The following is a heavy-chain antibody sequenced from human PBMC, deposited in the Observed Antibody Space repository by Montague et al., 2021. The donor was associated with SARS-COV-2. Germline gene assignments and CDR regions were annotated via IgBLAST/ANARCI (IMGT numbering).Heavy chain of an antibody. V-gene: IGHV3-48*03. CDR2: ISTSAYTT. Sequence: SLRLSCAASVFTFSNYDMNWVRQAPGKGPEWVSYISTSAYTTSYAGPVKGRFTISRDNGKNSLYLQMNSLRVEDTAVYYCTRDYRSIVGDGLDIWGQGTKVTVSS. CDR1: VFTFSNYD. D-gene: IGHD3-16*02. J-gene: IGHJ3*02. CDR3: TRDYRSIVGDGLDI.